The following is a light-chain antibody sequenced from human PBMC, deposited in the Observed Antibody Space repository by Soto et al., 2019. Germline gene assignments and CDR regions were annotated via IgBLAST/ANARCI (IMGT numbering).Light chain of an antibody. CDR2: TNT. V-gene: IGLV1-44*01. Sequence: QAVVTQPPSASGTPGQRVTISCSGSSSNVGGNPVNWYQHVPTTAPKLLIYTNTQRPSGVPDRFSGSKSGTSASLAISGLQSEDEADYYCAAWDDSLKGPVFGGGTKLTVL. CDR3: AAWDDSLKGPV. J-gene: IGLJ2*01. CDR1: SSNVGGNP.